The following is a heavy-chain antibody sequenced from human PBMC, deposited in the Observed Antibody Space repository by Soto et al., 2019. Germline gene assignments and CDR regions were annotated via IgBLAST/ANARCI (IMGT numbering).Heavy chain of an antibody. CDR2: IWYDGSNK. D-gene: IGHD3-10*01. CDR3: ARWFGELLWYYYGMDV. Sequence: QVQLVESGGGVVQPGRSLRLSCAASGFTFSSYGMHWVRQAPGKGLEWVAVIWYDGSNKYYADSVKGRFTISRDNSKNTLYLQMNSLRAEDTAVYYCARWFGELLWYYYGMDVWGQGTTVTVSS. V-gene: IGHV3-33*01. J-gene: IGHJ6*02. CDR1: GFTFSSYG.